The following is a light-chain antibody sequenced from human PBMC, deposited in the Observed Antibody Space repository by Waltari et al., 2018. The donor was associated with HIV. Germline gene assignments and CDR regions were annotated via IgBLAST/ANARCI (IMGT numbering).Light chain of an antibody. Sequence: EIMLTQSPATLSASPGDRVTLTCRASQGVGTNLAWYQHGSGQAPRRLMSGSRTRAPGFPARVSGSGSGTAFTLTMSNRQSDDFAVYYCQQFEKWHSYTFGQGTRLE. CDR3: QQFEKWHSYT. J-gene: IGKJ2*01. CDR1: QGVGTN. V-gene: IGKV3-15*01. CDR2: GSR.